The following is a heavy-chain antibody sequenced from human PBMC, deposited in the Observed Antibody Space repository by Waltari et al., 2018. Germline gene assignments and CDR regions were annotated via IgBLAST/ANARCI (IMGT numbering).Heavy chain of an antibody. Sequence: EVQLVESGGGLVKPGGSLRLSCAAYGFTFSSYSMNWVRQAPGKGLEWVSSISSSSSYIYYADSVKGRFTISRDNAKNSLYLQMNSLRAEDTAVYYCARDLDSSGWHYYYGMDVWGQGTTVTVSS. D-gene: IGHD6-19*01. CDR1: GFTFSSYS. J-gene: IGHJ6*02. CDR3: ARDLDSSGWHYYYGMDV. V-gene: IGHV3-21*01. CDR2: ISSSSSYI.